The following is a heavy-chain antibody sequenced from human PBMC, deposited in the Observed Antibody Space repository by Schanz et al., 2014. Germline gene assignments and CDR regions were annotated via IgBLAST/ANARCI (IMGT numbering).Heavy chain of an antibody. CDR1: GFTVSSNY. CDR3: AKDRQTTVNRVGYYYGMDV. Sequence: EVQLVESGGGLIQPGGSLRLSCAASGFTVSSNYMSWVRQAPGKGLEWVSVIYSGGSTYYADSVKGRFTISRDNSKNTLYLQMNSLRAEDTAVYYCAKDRQTTVNRVGYYYGMDVWGQGTTVTVSS. V-gene: IGHV3-53*01. D-gene: IGHD4-4*01. CDR2: IYSGGST. J-gene: IGHJ6*02.